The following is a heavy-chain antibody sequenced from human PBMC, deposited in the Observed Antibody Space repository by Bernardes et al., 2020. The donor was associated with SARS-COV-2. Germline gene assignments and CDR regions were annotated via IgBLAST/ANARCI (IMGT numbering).Heavy chain of an antibody. CDR2: INPNSGGT. V-gene: IGHV1-2*02. D-gene: IGHD3-22*01. CDR1: GYTFTGYY. Sequence: ASVKVSCKASGYTFTGYYMHWVRQAPGQGLEWMGWINPNSGGTNYAQKFQGRVTMTRDTSISTGYMELSGLTSDDSAVYYCARYASSYPFDFWGQGTSVTVSS. CDR3: ARYASSYPFDF. J-gene: IGHJ4*02.